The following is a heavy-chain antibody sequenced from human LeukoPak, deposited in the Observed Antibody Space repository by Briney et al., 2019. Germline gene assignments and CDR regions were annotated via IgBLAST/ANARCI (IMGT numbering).Heavy chain of an antibody. CDR1: GFTFSSYA. Sequence: PGGSLRFSCAASGFTFSSYAMHWVRQAPGKGLEWVAVISYDGSNKYYADSVKGRFTISRDNSKNTLYLQMNSLRAEDTAVYYCARGLARYSSSWYGGFGYWGQGTLVTVSS. CDR2: ISYDGSNK. D-gene: IGHD6-13*01. CDR3: ARGLARYSSSWYGGFGY. J-gene: IGHJ4*02. V-gene: IGHV3-30-3*01.